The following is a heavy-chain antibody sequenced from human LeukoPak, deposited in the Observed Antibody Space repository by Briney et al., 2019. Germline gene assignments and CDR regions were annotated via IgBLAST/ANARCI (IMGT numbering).Heavy chain of an antibody. J-gene: IGHJ4*02. CDR3: ARGRLGGSGSYYNVLDY. V-gene: IGHV4-59*01. CDR2: ISYSGST. CDR1: GGSTSSYY. Sequence: PSETLSLTCTVSGGSTSSYYWSWIRQPPGKGLEWIGYISYSGSTNYNPSLKSRVTISVDTSRNQFSLKLSSVTAADTAVYYCARGRLGGSGSYYNVLDYWGQGTLVTVSS. D-gene: IGHD3-10*01.